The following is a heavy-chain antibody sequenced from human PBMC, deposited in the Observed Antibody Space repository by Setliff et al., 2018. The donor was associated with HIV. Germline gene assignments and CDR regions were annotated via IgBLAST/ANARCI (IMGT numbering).Heavy chain of an antibody. CDR3: ARDLSYCGDDCYSDN. V-gene: IGHV3-20*04. CDR1: GFSFDDYG. CDR2: INWNGGST. Sequence: LRLSCAASGFSFDDYGMSWVRQAPGKGLEWVSGINWNGGSTGYADAVKGRFSISRDNANNSLYLQLNSLRAEDTAFYYCARDLSYCGDDCYSDNWGQGTLATVSS. J-gene: IGHJ4*02. D-gene: IGHD2-21*02.